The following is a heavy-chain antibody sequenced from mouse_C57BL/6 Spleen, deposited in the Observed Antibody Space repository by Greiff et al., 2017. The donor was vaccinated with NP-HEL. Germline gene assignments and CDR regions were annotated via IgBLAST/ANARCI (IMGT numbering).Heavy chain of an antibody. V-gene: IGHV1-54*01. CDR2: INPGSGGT. CDR3: ARKLGQGFAY. D-gene: IGHD4-1*01. J-gene: IGHJ3*01. Sequence: QVQLQQSGAELVRPGPSVKVSCKASGYAFTNYLIEWVKQRPGQGLEWIGVINPGSGGTNYNEKFKGKATLTADKSSSTAYMQLSSLTSEDSAVYFCARKLGQGFAYWGQGTLVTVSA. CDR1: GYAFTNYL.